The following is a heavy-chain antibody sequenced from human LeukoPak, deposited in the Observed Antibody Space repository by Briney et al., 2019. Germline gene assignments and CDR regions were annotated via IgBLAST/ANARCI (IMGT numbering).Heavy chain of an antibody. CDR1: GGSISSGDYY. Sequence: SETLSLTCTVSGGSISSGDYYWSWIRQPPGKGLEWIGYIYYSGSTYYNPSLKSRVTISVDTSKNQFSLKLSSVTAADTAVYYCAKTGFGSSHFPDYWGQGTLVTVSS. CDR2: IYYSGST. CDR3: AKTGFGSSHFPDY. V-gene: IGHV4-30-4*08. D-gene: IGHD3-10*01. J-gene: IGHJ4*02.